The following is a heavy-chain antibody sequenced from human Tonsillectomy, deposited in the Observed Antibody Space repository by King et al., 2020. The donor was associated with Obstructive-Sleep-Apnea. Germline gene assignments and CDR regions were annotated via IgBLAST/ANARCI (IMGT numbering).Heavy chain of an antibody. V-gene: IGHV3-33*01. CDR1: GFTFSDYD. D-gene: IGHD2-15*01. J-gene: IGHJ4*02. CDR3: ARRGEFTGGSCPKPFDS. Sequence: LQLVQSGGGVVQPGQSLRLSCAASGFTFSDYDFHWVRQTPGKGLEWVAVIWYDGNNKYYSDSVKGRFTVSRDNSQNTLYLHMNSLTAADTATYFCARRGEFTGGSCPKPFDSWGQGTLVTVSS. CDR2: IWYDGNNK.